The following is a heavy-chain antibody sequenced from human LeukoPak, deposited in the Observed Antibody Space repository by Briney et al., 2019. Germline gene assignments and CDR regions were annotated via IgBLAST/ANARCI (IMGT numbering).Heavy chain of an antibody. CDR2: IYYSGST. D-gene: IGHD6-13*01. V-gene: IGHV4-59*01. J-gene: IGHJ4*02. Sequence: SETLSLTCTVSGGSISSYYWSWIRQPPGKGLEWIGYIYYSGSTNYNPSLKSRVTISVDTSKNQFSLKLSSVTAADTAVYYCAGGGAAAENFDYWGQGTLVTVSS. CDR3: AGGGAAAENFDY. CDR1: GGSISSYY.